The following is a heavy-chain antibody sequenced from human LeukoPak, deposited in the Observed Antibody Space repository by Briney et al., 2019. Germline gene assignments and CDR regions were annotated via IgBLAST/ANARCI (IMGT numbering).Heavy chain of an antibody. V-gene: IGHV3-30-3*01. J-gene: IGHJ6*03. CDR3: ARDHDNYMDV. D-gene: IGHD3-9*01. CDR1: GFTFSSYA. Sequence: GRSLRLSCAASGFTFSSYAMHWVRQAPGKGLEWVAVISYDGSNKYYADSVKGRFTISRDNSKNTLYLQMNSLRAEDTAVYYCARDHDNYMDVWGKGTTVTVSS. CDR2: ISYDGSNK.